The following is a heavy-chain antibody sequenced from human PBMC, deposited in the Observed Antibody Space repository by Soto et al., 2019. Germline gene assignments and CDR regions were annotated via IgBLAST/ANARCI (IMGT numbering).Heavy chain of an antibody. Sequence: EVQLLESGGGWVQSGGSLRLSCATSGFTFSSYPMNWVRQAPGKGLEWVSGISAGGDSTYYADSVKGRFTIFRDNSKNSVYLQMNSLRAEDTAVYYCARRVWGQGTLVTVSS. CDR2: ISAGGDST. V-gene: IGHV3-23*01. J-gene: IGHJ4*02. CDR1: GFTFSSYP. CDR3: ARRV.